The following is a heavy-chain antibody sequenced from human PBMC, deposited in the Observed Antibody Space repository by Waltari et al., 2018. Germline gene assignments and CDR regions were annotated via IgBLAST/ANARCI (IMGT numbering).Heavy chain of an antibody. J-gene: IGHJ3*02. D-gene: IGHD4-17*01. CDR2: INPNSGGT. CDR3: ARDPTVTAFVI. V-gene: IGHV1-2*06. Sequence: QMQLVQSGGVCTNAGASVKVCGTCSGQSVTGYYMHWVRQAPGQGLEWMDRINPNSGGTTNAQNVQGRVTMTRDTSISTDTQELSRLRSDDTAVYYCARDPTVTAFVIWCQVTIVKVSS. CDR1: GQSVTGYY.